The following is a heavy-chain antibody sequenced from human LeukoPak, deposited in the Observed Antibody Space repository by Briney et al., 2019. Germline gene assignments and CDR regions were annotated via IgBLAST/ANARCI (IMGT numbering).Heavy chain of an antibody. CDR1: GDSVSSKNGA. CDR2: TYYRSKWYN. Sequence: SQTLSLTCVVSGDSVSSKNGAWNWIRQSPSRGLEWLGRTYYRSKWYNDYAESMEGRMTISQDTSKNQYSLHLNSVTPDDTAVYYRARDLGTTGWHTFDYWGQGTLVTVSS. D-gene: IGHD6-19*01. CDR3: ARDLGTTGWHTFDY. V-gene: IGHV6-1*01. J-gene: IGHJ4*02.